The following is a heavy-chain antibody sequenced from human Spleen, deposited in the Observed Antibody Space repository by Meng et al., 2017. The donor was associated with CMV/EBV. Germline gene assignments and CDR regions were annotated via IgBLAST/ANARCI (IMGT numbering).Heavy chain of an antibody. CDR3: AKTMTGSFDY. Sequence: LSCAASGVTFSSFSMSWVRQAPGKGLEWVSLISTSAVGTYYADSVKGRFTISRDNSKNTLFLQMNSLRVEDTGVYYCAKTMTGSFDYWGQGALVTVSS. CDR2: ISTSAVGT. V-gene: IGHV3-23*01. D-gene: IGHD3-9*01. J-gene: IGHJ4*02. CDR1: GVTFSSFS.